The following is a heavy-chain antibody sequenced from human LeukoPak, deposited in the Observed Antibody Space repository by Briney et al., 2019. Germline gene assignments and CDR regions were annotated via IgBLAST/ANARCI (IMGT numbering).Heavy chain of an antibody. J-gene: IGHJ4*02. CDR1: GGSISSGSYY. D-gene: IGHD6-13*01. V-gene: IGHV4-61*02. Sequence: SETLSLTCTVSGGSISSGSYYWSWIRQPAGKGLEWIGRIYTSGSTNYDPSLKSRVTISVDTSKNQFSLKLSSVTAADTAVYYCARVAPWKGFGYSSSWPDDYWGQGTLVTVSS. CDR2: IYTSGST. CDR3: ARVAPWKGFGYSSSWPDDY.